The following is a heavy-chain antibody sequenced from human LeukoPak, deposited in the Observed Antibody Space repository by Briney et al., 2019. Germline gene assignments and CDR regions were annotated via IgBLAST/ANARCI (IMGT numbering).Heavy chain of an antibody. D-gene: IGHD3-3*01. Sequence: SETLSLTCTVSGGSISSYYWSWIRQPPGKGLEWIGYIYYSGSTSYNPSLKSRLTISVDTSKNQFSLKLSSVTAADTAVYYCARDSHDLWSGYPNWFDPWGQGTLVTVSS. CDR1: GGSISSYY. V-gene: IGHV4-59*12. J-gene: IGHJ5*02. CDR3: ARDSHDLWSGYPNWFDP. CDR2: IYYSGST.